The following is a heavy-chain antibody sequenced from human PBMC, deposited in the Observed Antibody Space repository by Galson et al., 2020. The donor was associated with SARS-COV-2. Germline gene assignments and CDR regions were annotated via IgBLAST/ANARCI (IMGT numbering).Heavy chain of an antibody. J-gene: IGHJ6*02. V-gene: IGHV3-33*01. CDR3: ARDEVVVAATTDYGMDV. CDR1: GFTFSSYG. D-gene: IGHD2-15*01. Sequence: TGGSLRLSCAASGFTFSSYGMHWVRQAPGKGLEWVAVLWYDGSNKYYADSVKGRFTISRDNSKNTLYLQMNSLRAEDTAVYYCARDEVVVAATTDYGMDVWGQGTTVTVSS. CDR2: LWYDGSNK.